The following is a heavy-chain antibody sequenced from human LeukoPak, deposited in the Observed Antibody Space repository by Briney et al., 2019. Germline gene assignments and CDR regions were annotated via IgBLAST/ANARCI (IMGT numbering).Heavy chain of an antibody. CDR2: IYHSGST. Sequence: SETLSLTCTVSGYSISSGYYWGWIRQPPGKGLEWIGSIYHSGSTYYNPSLKSRVTISVDTSKNQFSLKLSSVTAADTAVYYCARDGGYGGGFDHWGQGTLVTVSS. V-gene: IGHV4-38-2*02. CDR3: ARDGGYGGGFDH. CDR1: GYSISSGYY. J-gene: IGHJ4*02. D-gene: IGHD5-12*01.